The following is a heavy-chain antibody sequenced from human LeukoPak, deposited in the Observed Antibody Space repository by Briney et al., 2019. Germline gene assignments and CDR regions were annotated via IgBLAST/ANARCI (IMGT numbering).Heavy chain of an antibody. V-gene: IGHV4-59*01. CDR1: GFTFSSYA. D-gene: IGHD2-21*01. J-gene: IGHJ6*02. CDR2: IYYSGST. Sequence: GSLRLSCAASGFTFSSYAMSWIRQPPGKGLEWIGYIYYSGSTNYNPSLKSRVTISVDTSKNQFSLKLSSVTAADTAVYYCARDLFLQYGNYGMDVWGQGTTVTVSS. CDR3: ARDLFLQYGNYGMDV.